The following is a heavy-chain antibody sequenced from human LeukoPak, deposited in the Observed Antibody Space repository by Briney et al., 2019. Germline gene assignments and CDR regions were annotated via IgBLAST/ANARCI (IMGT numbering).Heavy chain of an antibody. CDR2: FSHSGIT. D-gene: IGHD1-1*01. CDR3: ARNGGHNQEH. J-gene: IGHJ4*02. CDR1: GASISRGSW. V-gene: IGHV4-4*02. Sequence: SGTLSLTCDVSGASISRGSWWSWVRQPPGKGLEWIGEFSHSGITNFNPSLKSRVTISVDKSRNQFSVNLISVTAADTAVYFCARNGGHNQEHWGQGTLVTVSS.